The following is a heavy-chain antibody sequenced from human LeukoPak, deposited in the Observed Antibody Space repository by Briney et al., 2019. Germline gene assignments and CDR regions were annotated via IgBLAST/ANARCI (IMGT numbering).Heavy chain of an antibody. V-gene: IGHV3-23*01. CDR2: ISGSGGST. D-gene: IGHD3-10*01. J-gene: IGHJ4*02. CDR1: GFTFSSYA. CDR3: AKDGVRGVIIAGDY. Sequence: GGSLRLSCAASGFTFSSYAMSWVRQAPGKGLEWVSAISGSGGSTYYAGSVKGRFTISRDNSKNTLYLQMNSLRAEDTAVYYCAKDGVRGVIIAGDYWGQGTLVTVSS.